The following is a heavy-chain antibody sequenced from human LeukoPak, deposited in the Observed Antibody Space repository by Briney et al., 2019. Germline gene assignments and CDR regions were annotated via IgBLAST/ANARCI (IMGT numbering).Heavy chain of an antibody. Sequence: SETLSLTCNVSDGSVTSYYWSWIRQPPGKGLEWIGYIYYNGNTNYNPSLKSRLSISLDTSKNQVSLRLSSVTAADTAVYFCARAPGSYDSSGYLYWYFDLWGRGTLVTVSS. D-gene: IGHD3-22*01. CDR3: ARAPGSYDSSGYLYWYFDL. CDR1: DGSVTSYY. J-gene: IGHJ2*01. V-gene: IGHV4-59*02. CDR2: IYYNGNT.